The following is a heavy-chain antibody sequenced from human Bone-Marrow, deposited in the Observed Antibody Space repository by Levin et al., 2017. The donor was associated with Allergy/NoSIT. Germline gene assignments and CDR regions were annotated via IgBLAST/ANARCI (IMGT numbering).Heavy chain of an antibody. V-gene: IGHV3-30*18. D-gene: IGHD3-10*01. Sequence: LSLTCAASGFTFSSYGMHWVRQAPGKGLEWVAVISYDGSNKYYADSVKGRFTISRDNSKNTLYLQMNSLRAEDTAVYYCAKDLRWFGELLSTDYWGQGTLVTVSS. CDR3: AKDLRWFGELLSTDY. CDR2: ISYDGSNK. CDR1: GFTFSSYG. J-gene: IGHJ4*02.